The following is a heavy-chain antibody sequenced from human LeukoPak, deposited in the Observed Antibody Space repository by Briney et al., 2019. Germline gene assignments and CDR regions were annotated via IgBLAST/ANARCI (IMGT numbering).Heavy chain of an antibody. CDR2: IWYDGSNK. CDR3: ARDRSSGWPYDDYADIGVDY. J-gene: IGHJ4*02. Sequence: PGGSLRLSCAASGFTFSSYGMHWVRQAPGKGLVWVAVIWYDGSNKYYADSVKGRFTISRDNSKNTLYLQMNSLRAEDTAVYYCARDRSSGWPYDDYADIGVDYWGQGTLVTVSS. V-gene: IGHV3-33*01. D-gene: IGHD6-19*01. CDR1: GFTFSSYG.